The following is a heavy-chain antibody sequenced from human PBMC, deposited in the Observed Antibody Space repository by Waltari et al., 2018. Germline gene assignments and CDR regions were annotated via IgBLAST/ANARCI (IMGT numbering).Heavy chain of an antibody. Sequence: QVQLVESGGGVVQSGRSLRLYCVWSGFYFTNHGMNWVRQAPGKGLEWVAVILYDGSNKNYVDSVKGRFTISRDNSKNTMYLEMNRLRAEDTAVYFCARGDGGSGLGASDIWGQGTMVTVSS. J-gene: IGHJ3*02. D-gene: IGHD3-3*01. CDR3: ARGDGGSGLGASDI. CDR2: ILYDGSNK. CDR1: GFYFTNHG. V-gene: IGHV3-33*01.